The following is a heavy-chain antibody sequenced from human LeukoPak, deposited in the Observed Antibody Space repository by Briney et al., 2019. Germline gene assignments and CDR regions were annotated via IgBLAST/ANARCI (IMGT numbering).Heavy chain of an antibody. V-gene: IGHV4-30-2*01. CDR3: ARGSAEKWQSWFDP. J-gene: IGHJ5*02. CDR1: GGSISSGGYY. CDR2: IYHSGST. Sequence: SQTLSLTCTVSGGSISSGGYYWSWIRQPPGKGLEWIGYIYHSGSTYYNPSLKSRVTISVDRSKNQFSLKLSSVTAADTAVYYCARGSAEKWQSWFDPWGQGTLVTVSS. D-gene: IGHD2-8*01.